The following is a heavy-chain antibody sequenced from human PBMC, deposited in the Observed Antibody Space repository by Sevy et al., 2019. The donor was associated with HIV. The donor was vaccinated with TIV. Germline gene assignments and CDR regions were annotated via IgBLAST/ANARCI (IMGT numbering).Heavy chain of an antibody. D-gene: IGHD6-19*01. Sequence: ASVKVSCKVSGYIFSELSMHWVRQAPGKGLEWMGGFDPEDGETIYAQKFQGRVTMTEDTSTDTAYMELSSLRSEDTAVYYCVTVVEWGSGSRGWFDPWGLGTLVTVSS. CDR3: VTVVEWGSGSRGWFDP. CDR1: GYIFSELS. CDR2: FDPEDGET. V-gene: IGHV1-24*01. J-gene: IGHJ5*02.